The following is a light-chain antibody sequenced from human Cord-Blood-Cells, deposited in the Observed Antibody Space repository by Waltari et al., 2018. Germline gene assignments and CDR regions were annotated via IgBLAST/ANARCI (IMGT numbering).Light chain of an antibody. J-gene: IGLJ2*01. V-gene: IGLV2-11*01. CDR3: CSYAGSYTV. CDR2: DVS. Sequence: QSALTQPRSVSGSPGQSVTISCTGTSSDVGGYNYVSWSQQHPGKAPKLMVYDVSKRPSGVPDRFSGSKSGNTASLTSSGLQAEDEADYYCCSYAGSYTVFGGGTKLTVL. CDR1: SSDVGGYNY.